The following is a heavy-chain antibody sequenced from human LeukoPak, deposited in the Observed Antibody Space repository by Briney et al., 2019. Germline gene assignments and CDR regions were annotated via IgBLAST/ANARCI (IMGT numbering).Heavy chain of an antibody. V-gene: IGHV1-18*01. CDR3: ARDVDSTMVLFDY. Sequence: ASVKVSCKASGYTFSSYGISWVRQAPGQGLEWMGWVSGYSGNTKYAQKVHDRVTMTTDTSTSTAYMELRSLRSDDTAVYYRARDVDSTMVLFDYWGQGTLVTVSS. J-gene: IGHJ4*02. CDR1: GYTFSSYG. D-gene: IGHD4/OR15-4a*01. CDR2: VSGYSGNT.